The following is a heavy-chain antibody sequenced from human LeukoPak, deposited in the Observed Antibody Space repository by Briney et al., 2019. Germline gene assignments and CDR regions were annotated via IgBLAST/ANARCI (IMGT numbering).Heavy chain of an antibody. CDR2: MSYNGRT. V-gene: IGHV4-39*07. CDR1: GGPISTSNNF. J-gene: IGHJ4*02. Sequence: SETLSLTCSVSGGPISTSNNFWGWIRQPPGKGLEYIGTMSYNGRTHYNPSLKSRLTISIDTSKNQFSLKLSSVTAADTAVYYCARDRKQQLDYFDYWGQGTLVTVSS. D-gene: IGHD6-13*01. CDR3: ARDRKQQLDYFDY.